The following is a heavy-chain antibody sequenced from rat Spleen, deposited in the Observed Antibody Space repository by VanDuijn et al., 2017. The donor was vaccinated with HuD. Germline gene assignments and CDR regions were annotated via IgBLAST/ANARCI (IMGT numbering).Heavy chain of an antibody. D-gene: IGHD1-4*01. CDR3: ATEHGYWFTY. J-gene: IGHJ3*01. CDR2: ISPSGGST. V-gene: IGHV5-19*01. Sequence: EVQLVESGGGLVQPGRSLKLSCAASGFTFINYDMHWIRQAPTKGLEWIASISPSGGSTYYRDSVKGRFTISRDNAKSTLFLQMGSLRSEDTATYYCATEHGYWFTYWGQGTLVTVSS. CDR1: GFTFINYD.